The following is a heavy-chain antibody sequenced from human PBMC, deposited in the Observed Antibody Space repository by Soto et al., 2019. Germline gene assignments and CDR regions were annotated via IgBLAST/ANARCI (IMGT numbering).Heavy chain of an antibody. CDR1: GGAISSSNW. Sequence: QVQLQESGPGLVKPSGTLSLTCAVSGGAISSSNWWSWVRQPPGKGLEWIGEIYHSGSNNYHPSLKSRVTISVNKSKNQLSLKLSSVTAADTGVYYCARISGSYYYGMDVWGQGTTVTVSS. V-gene: IGHV4-4*02. J-gene: IGHJ6*02. D-gene: IGHD1-26*01. CDR3: ARISGSYYYGMDV. CDR2: IYHSGSN.